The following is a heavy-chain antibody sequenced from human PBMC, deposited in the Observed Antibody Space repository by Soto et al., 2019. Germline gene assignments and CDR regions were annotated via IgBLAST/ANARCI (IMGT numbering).Heavy chain of an antibody. CDR2: ISTYSGDT. V-gene: IGHV1-18*01. CDR1: GYTFFTYD. Sequence: ASVKVSCKASGYTFFTYDISWVRQAPGQGLEWMGWISTYSGDTKYAQKFQGRVTMTTDTSTTTAYLELRSLRSDDTAVYHCARNHGTTTSENCFDTWGQGTLVTVSS. D-gene: IGHD3-3*01. CDR3: ARNHGTTTSENCFDT. J-gene: IGHJ5*02.